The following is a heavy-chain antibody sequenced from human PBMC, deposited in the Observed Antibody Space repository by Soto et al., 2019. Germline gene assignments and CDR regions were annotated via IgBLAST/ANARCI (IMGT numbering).Heavy chain of an antibody. CDR1: GGTFSSYT. Sequence: QVQLVQSGAEVKKPGSSVKVSCKASGGTFSSYTISWVRQAPGQGLEWMGRIIPILGIANYAQKFQGRVTITADKSTSTAYRELSSLRSEDTAVYYCARGPGVCSGGSCYVMGAFDIWGQGTMVTVSS. CDR3: ARGPGVCSGGSCYVMGAFDI. V-gene: IGHV1-69*02. CDR2: IIPILGIA. D-gene: IGHD2-15*01. J-gene: IGHJ3*02.